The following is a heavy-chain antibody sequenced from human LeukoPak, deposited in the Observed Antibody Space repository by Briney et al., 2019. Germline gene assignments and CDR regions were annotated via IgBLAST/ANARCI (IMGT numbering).Heavy chain of an antibody. J-gene: IGHJ4*02. CDR3: AVYCSGGSCYPGY. D-gene: IGHD2-15*01. Sequence: ASVKVSCRASGYTFTSYGISWVRQAPGRGLEWMGWISAYNGNTNYAQKLQGRVTMTTDTSTSTAYMELRSLRSDDTAVYYCAVYCSGGSCYPGYWGQGTLVTVSS. CDR1: GYTFTSYG. V-gene: IGHV1-18*01. CDR2: ISAYNGNT.